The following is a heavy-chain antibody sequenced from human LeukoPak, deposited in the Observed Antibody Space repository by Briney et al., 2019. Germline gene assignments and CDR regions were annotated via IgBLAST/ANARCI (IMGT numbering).Heavy chain of an antibody. J-gene: IGHJ3*02. CDR1: GFTFSSYS. Sequence: GGSLRLSCAASGFTFSSYSMNWVRQAPGKGLEWVSAISGSGGSTYYADSVKGRFTISRDNSKNTLYLQMNSLRAEDTAVYYCAKVTNYYGSGRSDAFDIWGQGTMVTVSS. CDR3: AKVTNYYGSGRSDAFDI. V-gene: IGHV3-23*01. D-gene: IGHD3-10*01. CDR2: ISGSGGST.